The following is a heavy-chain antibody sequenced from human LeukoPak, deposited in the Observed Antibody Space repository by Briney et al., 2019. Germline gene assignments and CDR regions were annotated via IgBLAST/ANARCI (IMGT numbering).Heavy chain of an antibody. CDR1: GYTFTRYY. J-gene: IGHJ4*02. CDR2: INPSGNST. V-gene: IGHV1-46*01. Sequence: GASVKVSCKASGYTFTRYYIHWVRQAPGQGLEWMGIINPSGNSTSYAQKFQGRVTMTRDTSTSTDYMELSSLRSEDTAVYYCAREGTVSFDYWGQGTLVTASS. CDR3: AREGTVSFDY. D-gene: IGHD3/OR15-3a*01.